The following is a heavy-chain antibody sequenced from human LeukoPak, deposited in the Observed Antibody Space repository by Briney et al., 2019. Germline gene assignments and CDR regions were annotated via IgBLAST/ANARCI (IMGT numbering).Heavy chain of an antibody. Sequence: ASVKISCKVSGYTFTDYYMHWVQQAPRKGLEWMGLVDPEDGETIYAEKFQGRVTITADTSTDTAYMELSSLRSEDTAVYYCATDSPGSYYDSSGYYSHFPFGYWGQGTLVTVSS. CDR3: ATDSPGSYYDSSGYYSHFPFGY. CDR1: GYTFTDYY. D-gene: IGHD3-22*01. V-gene: IGHV1-69-2*01. J-gene: IGHJ4*02. CDR2: VDPEDGET.